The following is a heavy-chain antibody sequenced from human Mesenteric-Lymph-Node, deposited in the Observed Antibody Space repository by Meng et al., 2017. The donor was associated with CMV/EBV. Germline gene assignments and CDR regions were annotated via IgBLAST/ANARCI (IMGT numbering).Heavy chain of an antibody. CDR3: AKSTPSKTDYWE. CDR1: GFTFSTYW. CDR2: IINDGSSA. J-gene: IGHJ4*02. D-gene: IGHD4-11*01. Sequence: GESLKISCAASGFTFSTYWMHWVRQAPGKGLVWVARIINDGSSAKYADSVMGRFTISRDNAKNTLYLQMNSLRNEDTAVYYCAKSTPSKTDYWEWGQGTLVTVSS. V-gene: IGHV3-74*01.